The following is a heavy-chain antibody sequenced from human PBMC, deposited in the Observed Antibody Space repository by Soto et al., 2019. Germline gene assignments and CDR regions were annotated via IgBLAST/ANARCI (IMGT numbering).Heavy chain of an antibody. Sequence: PGGSLRLSCAASGFTFNSYAMHCVRQASGKGLEWVAVISYDGSNKYYADSVKGRFTISRDNSKNTLYLQMNSLRAEDTALYDCADGGYCTNFVCYYYYRIHLWGPGPT. CDR2: ISYDGSNK. CDR3: ADGGYCTNFVCYYYYRIHL. D-gene: IGHD2-8*01. V-gene: IGHV3-30*03. J-gene: IGHJ6*02. CDR1: GFTFNSYA.